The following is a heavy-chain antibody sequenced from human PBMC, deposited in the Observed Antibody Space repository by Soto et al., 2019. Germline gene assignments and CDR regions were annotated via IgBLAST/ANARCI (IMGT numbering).Heavy chain of an antibody. V-gene: IGHV4-31*03. D-gene: IGHD4-4*01. Sequence: PSETLSLTCTVSGGSISSGGYYWSWIRQHPGKGLEWIGYVYYSGSTYYNPSLKSRVTILVDTSKNQFSLILSSVTAADTAVYFCARKIQSPYYFDYWGQGTLVTVSS. CDR2: VYYSGST. CDR3: ARKIQSPYYFDY. J-gene: IGHJ4*02. CDR1: GGSISSGGYY.